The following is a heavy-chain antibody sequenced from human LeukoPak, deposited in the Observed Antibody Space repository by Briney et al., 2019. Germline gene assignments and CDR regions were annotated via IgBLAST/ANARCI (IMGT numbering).Heavy chain of an antibody. CDR1: GESFSGYY. D-gene: IGHD3-16*01. J-gene: IGHJ4*02. CDR3: PSVGGGRFDY. Sequence: SATLSLICADSGESFSGYYWSWIRQPPGKGLEWIGEINPSGSTNYNPSLKSRVTISFDTSKNQFSVKLTPVTAPVPPVYYFPSVGGGRFDYGGEGTLVDVSS. V-gene: IGHV4-34*01. CDR2: INPSGST.